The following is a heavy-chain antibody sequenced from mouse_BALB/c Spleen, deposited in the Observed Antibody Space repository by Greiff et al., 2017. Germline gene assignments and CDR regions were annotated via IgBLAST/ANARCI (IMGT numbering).Heavy chain of an antibody. Sequence: VQLQQSGAELARPGASVKLSCKASGYTFTSYWMQWVKQRPGQGLEWIGAIYPGDGDTRYTQKFKGKATLTADKSSSTAYMQLSSLASEDSAVYYCARWDYDDYFDYWGQGTTLTVSS. CDR1: GYTFTSYW. J-gene: IGHJ2*01. V-gene: IGHV1-87*01. CDR3: ARWDYDDYFDY. CDR2: IYPGDGDT. D-gene: IGHD2-4*01.